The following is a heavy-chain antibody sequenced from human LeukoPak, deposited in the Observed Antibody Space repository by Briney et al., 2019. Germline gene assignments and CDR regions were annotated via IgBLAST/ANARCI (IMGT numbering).Heavy chain of an antibody. D-gene: IGHD3-3*02. J-gene: IGHJ4*02. CDR3: AKEIASGLPFDY. CDR2: VSSGGERT. Sequence: PGGSLRLSCAASGFTFSNCGMNWVRQAPGKGLEWVSAVSSGGERTYYADSVKGRFTISRGNSKNTLFLQMNSLRAEDTAIYYCAKEIASGLPFDYWGQGTLVTVSS. V-gene: IGHV3-23*01. CDR1: GFTFSNCG.